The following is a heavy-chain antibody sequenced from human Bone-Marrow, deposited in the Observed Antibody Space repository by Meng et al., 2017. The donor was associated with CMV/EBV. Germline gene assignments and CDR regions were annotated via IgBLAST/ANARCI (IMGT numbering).Heavy chain of an antibody. V-gene: IGHV1-18*01. CDR3: AREGYNNYRGGGAWVFSQMGYDYYYGMDV. J-gene: IGHJ6*02. Sequence: ASVKVSCKASGYTFTSYGISWVRQAPGQGLEWMGWISAYNGNTNYAQKLQGRVTMTTDTSTRTAYMELRSLRSDDTAVYYCAREGYNNYRGGGAWVFSQMGYDYYYGMDVWGQGTTVTVSS. CDR1: GYTFTSYG. D-gene: IGHD4-11*01. CDR2: ISAYNGNT.